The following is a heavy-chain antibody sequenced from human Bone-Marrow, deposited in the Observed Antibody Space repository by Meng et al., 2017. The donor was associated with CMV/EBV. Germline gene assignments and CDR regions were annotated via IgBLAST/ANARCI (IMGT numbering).Heavy chain of an antibody. CDR1: GGTFSSYA. D-gene: IGHD3-22*01. CDR3: ARDHLPVYYDTSAQHTGFDY. V-gene: IGHV1-69*10. CDR2: IIPILGIA. Sequence: SVKVSCKASGGTFSSYAISWVRQAPGQGLEWMGGIIPILGIANYAQKFQGRVTMTRDTSTSTVYMELSSLRSEDTAVYYCARDHLPVYYDTSAQHTGFDYWGQGTLVTVSS. J-gene: IGHJ4*02.